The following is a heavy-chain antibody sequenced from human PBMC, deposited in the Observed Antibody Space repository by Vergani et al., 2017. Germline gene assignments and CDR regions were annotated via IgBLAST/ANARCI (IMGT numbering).Heavy chain of an antibody. Sequence: QVQLQESGPGLVKPSQTLSLTCTVSGGSISSGDYYWSWIRQPPGKGLEWIGYIYYSGSTYYNPSLKSRVTISVDTSKNQFSLKLSSVTAADTAVYYCARDLVSEGYYDSSGYGAVGYWGQGTLVTVSS. CDR3: ARDLVSEGYYDSSGYGAVGY. V-gene: IGHV4-30-4*08. J-gene: IGHJ4*02. D-gene: IGHD3-22*01. CDR2: IYYSGST. CDR1: GGSISSGDYY.